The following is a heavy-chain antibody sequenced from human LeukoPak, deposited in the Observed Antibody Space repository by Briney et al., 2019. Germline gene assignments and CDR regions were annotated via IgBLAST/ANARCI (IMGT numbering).Heavy chain of an antibody. V-gene: IGHV3-30*02. D-gene: IGHD2-15*01. CDR1: GFTFRHYG. J-gene: IGHJ6*04. CDR3: ARDGVASLDV. CDR2: IQSDGNNK. Sequence: GGSLRLSCAASGFTFRHYGMHWVRQAPGKGLEWVTFIQSDGNNKYYADSVKGRFTISRDNSENTLYLQMNSLRAEDTALYYCARDGVASLDVWGKGTTVTVSS.